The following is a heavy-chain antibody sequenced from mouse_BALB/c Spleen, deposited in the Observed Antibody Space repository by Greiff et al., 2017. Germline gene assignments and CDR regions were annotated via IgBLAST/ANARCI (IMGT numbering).Heavy chain of an antibody. J-gene: IGHJ2*01. V-gene: IGHV1-20*02. CDR2: INPYNGDT. CDR1: GYSFTGYF. CDR3: ARGDDYFDY. Sequence: EVQLQQSGPELVKPGASAKISCKASGYSFTGYFMNWVMQSHGKSLEWIGRINPYNGDTFYNQKFKGKATLTVDKSSNTAHMEFRSLAFEDSAVYYCARGDDYFDYWGQGTTLTVSS.